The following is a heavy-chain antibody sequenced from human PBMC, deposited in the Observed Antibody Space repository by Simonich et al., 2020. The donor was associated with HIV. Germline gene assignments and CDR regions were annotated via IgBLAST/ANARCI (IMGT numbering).Heavy chain of an antibody. CDR1: GGSFSGYY. Sequence: QVQLQQWGAGLLKPSEPLSLTCAVYGGSFSGYYWSWIRQPPGKGLEWLGEVFHRGGTYQSTALRSRLTISLDPYKSQFSLKLHSVPAADTALYFCARGNQRANWGYPPRHWFDTWGQGTLVSVSS. CDR2: VFHRGGT. D-gene: IGHD7-27*01. CDR3: ARGNQRANWGYPPRHWFDT. J-gene: IGHJ5*02. V-gene: IGHV4-34*12.